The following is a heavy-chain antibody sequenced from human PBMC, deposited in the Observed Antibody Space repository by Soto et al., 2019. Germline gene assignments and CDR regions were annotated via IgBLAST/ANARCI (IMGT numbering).Heavy chain of an antibody. V-gene: IGHV5-51*01. CDR3: ARQGDYYDSSGYYLVDAFDI. D-gene: IGHD3-22*01. CDR2: IYPGDPDT. CDR1: GYSFTSYW. J-gene: IGHJ3*02. Sequence: ESLKISCKGSGYSFTSYWIGWVRQMPGKGLEWMGIIYPGDPDTRYSPSFQGQVTISADKSISTAYLQWSSLKASDTAMYYCARQGDYYDSSGYYLVDAFDIRGQGKTVPV.